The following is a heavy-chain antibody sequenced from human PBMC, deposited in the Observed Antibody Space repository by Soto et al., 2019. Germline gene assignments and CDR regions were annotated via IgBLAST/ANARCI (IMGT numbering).Heavy chain of an antibody. V-gene: IGHV3-23*01. D-gene: IGHD3-3*01. J-gene: IGHJ4*02. CDR1: GFTFGSHA. CDR2: ISGSGGTT. CDR3: AKTPYDFWSSGQYLFDH. Sequence: GGSLRLSCTVSGFTFGSHAMSWVRQAPGKGLECVSGISGSGGTTFYADSVKGRFTISRDNSKKTLYLQMNSLRAEDTAVYYCAKTPYDFWSSGQYLFDHWGQGTLVTVSS.